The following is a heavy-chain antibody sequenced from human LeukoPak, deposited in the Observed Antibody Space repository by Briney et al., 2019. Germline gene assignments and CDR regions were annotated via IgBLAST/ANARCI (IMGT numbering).Heavy chain of an antibody. CDR2: INSDASTI. Sequence: GGSLTLSCTASGFTFSNYWVHWVRQAPGKGLMWLSRINSDASTIDYADSVKGRFTTSRDNAKNTLYLQMNSLRAEDTAVYYCARAGYYRFDYWGQGTLVTVSS. V-gene: IGHV3-74*01. D-gene: IGHD3-10*01. CDR3: ARAGYYRFDY. J-gene: IGHJ4*02. CDR1: GFTFSNYW.